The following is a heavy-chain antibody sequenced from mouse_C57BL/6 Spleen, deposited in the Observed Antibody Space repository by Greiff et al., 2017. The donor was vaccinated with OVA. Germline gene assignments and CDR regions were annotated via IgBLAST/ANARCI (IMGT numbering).Heavy chain of an antibody. D-gene: IGHD4-1*01. J-gene: IGHJ2*01. CDR3: ARWEGYFDY. CDR2: IYPGGGYT. V-gene: IGHV1-63*01. Sequence: VKLMESGAELVRPGTSVKMSCKASGYTFTNYWIGWAKQRPGHGLEWIGDIYPGGGYTNYNEKFKGKATLTADKSSSTAYMQFSSLTSEDSAIYYCARWEGYFDYWGQGTTLTVSS. CDR1: GYTFTNYW.